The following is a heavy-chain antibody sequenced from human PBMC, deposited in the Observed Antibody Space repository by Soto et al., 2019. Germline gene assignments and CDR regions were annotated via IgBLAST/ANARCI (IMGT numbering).Heavy chain of an antibody. CDR1: GFTFSSYW. Sequence: PGGSLRLSCAASGFTFSSYWMHWVRQAPGKGLVWVSRINSDGSTTDYADSVKGRFTISRDNAKNTLYLQMNSLRAEDTAFYYCTRSTYITSCHDYWGQGTLVTVSS. J-gene: IGHJ4*02. D-gene: IGHD2-2*01. CDR2: INSDGSTT. V-gene: IGHV3-74*01. CDR3: TRSTYITSCHDY.